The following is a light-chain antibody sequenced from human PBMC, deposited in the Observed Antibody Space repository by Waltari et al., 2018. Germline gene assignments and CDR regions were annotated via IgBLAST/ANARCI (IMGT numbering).Light chain of an antibody. CDR2: GAS. Sequence: EIVMMQSPATLSVSPGERATLSCRASQSVSSNLAWYQQKPGQAPSLLIYGASTRATGIPARFSGSGSGTEFTLTISSLQSEDFAVYYCQQYTNWPLTFGGGTKVEIK. CDR1: QSVSSN. V-gene: IGKV3-15*01. CDR3: QQYTNWPLT. J-gene: IGKJ4*01.